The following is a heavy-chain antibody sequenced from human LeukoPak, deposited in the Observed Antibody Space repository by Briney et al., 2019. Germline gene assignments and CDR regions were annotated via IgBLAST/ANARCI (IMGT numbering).Heavy chain of an antibody. CDR1: RFTFSSYW. V-gene: IGHV3-7*03. J-gene: IGHJ4*02. CDR2: IKQDGSEE. CDR3: ARARGGYDFDY. D-gene: IGHD5-12*01. Sequence: GGSLRLSCAASRFTFSSYWMSWVRQAPGKGLEWVANIKQDGSEEYYVDSVKRRFTISRDNAKNSLYLQLSSLRAEDTAVYYCARARGGYDFDYWGQGTLVTVSS.